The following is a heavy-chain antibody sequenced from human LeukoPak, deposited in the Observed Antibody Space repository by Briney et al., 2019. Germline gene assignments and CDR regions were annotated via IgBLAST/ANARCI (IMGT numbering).Heavy chain of an antibody. D-gene: IGHD1-26*01. CDR1: GFTFSSYA. CDR3: AKDKTSPRIVGATRGDDY. CDR2: ISGSGGST. J-gene: IGHJ4*02. V-gene: IGHV3-23*01. Sequence: GGSLRLSCAASGFTFSSYAMSWVRQAPGKGLEWVSAISGSGGSTYYADSVKGRFTISRDNSKNTLYLQMNSLRAEDTAVYYCAKDKTSPRIVGATRGDDYWGQGTLVTVSS.